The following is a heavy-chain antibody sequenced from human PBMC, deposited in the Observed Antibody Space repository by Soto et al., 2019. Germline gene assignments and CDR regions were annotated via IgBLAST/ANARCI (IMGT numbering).Heavy chain of an antibody. V-gene: IGHV1-69*13. CDR3: ATNLLFLEWLSSQYYYYYYGMDV. J-gene: IGHJ6*02. CDR1: GGTFSSYA. CDR2: IIPIFGTA. D-gene: IGHD3-3*01. Sequence: WASVKVSCKASGGTFSSYAISWVRQAPGQGLEWMGGIIPIFGTANYAQKFQGRVTVTADESTSTAYMELSSLRSEDTAVYYCATNLLFLEWLSSQYYYYYYGMDVWGQGTTVTVSS.